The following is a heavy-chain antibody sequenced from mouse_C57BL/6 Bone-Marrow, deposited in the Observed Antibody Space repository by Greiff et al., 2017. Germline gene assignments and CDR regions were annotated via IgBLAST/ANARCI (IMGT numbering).Heavy chain of an antibody. CDR1: GYAFTNYL. D-gene: IGHD1-1*01. V-gene: IGHV1-54*01. Sequence: VKLQESGAELVRPGTSVKVSCKASGYAFTNYLIEWVKQRPGQGLEWIGVINPGSGGTNYNEKFKGKATLTADKSSSTAYMQLSSLTYEDAAVYFCERGDYDYGSSDYWGQGTTLTVSS. J-gene: IGHJ2*01. CDR2: INPGSGGT. CDR3: ERGDYDYGSSDY.